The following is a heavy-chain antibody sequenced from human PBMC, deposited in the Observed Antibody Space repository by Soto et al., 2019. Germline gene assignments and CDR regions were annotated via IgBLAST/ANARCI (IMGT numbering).Heavy chain of an antibody. CDR3: ATPYAYVWASYRYDGMDV. CDR2: INAGNGNT. D-gene: IGHD3-16*02. Sequence: ASVKVSCKASGYTFTSYAMHWVRQAPGQRLEWMGWINAGNGNTKYSQKFQGRVTITRDTSASTAYMELSSLRSEDTAVYYCATPYAYVWASYRYDGMDVCRQGTTVTVSS. V-gene: IGHV1-3*01. CDR1: GYTFTSYA. J-gene: IGHJ6*02.